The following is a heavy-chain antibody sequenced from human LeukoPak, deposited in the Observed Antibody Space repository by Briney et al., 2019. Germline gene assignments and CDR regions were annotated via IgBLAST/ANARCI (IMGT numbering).Heavy chain of an antibody. CDR2: IYYSGST. D-gene: IGHD4-17*01. J-gene: IGHJ4*02. CDR3: ARHGGEFYGDYVVHY. Sequence: SETLSLTCTVSGGSISSSSYYWGWIRQPPGKGLEWIGSIYYSGSTYYNPSLKSRVTISIDTSKNQFSLKLSSMTAANTAVYYCARHGGEFYGDYVVHYWGQGTLVTVSS. V-gene: IGHV4-39*01. CDR1: GGSISSSSYY.